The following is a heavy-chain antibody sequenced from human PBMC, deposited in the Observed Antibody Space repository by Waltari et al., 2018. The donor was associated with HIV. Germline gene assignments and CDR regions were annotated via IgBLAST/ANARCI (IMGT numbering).Heavy chain of an antibody. D-gene: IGHD3-10*01. J-gene: IGHJ6*02. Sequence: VQLVQSGAEVKRPGASVRVSCTSSGYTFSAYAINWVRQAPGQGLEWMGWFNNYYGQTNFAEKFQGRVTMTTDTAKSTASMELRSLRSDDTAVYFCARGVALVRGVKIRGHMDVWGQGTTVTVSS. CDR3: ARGVALVRGVKIRGHMDV. CDR1: GYTFSAYA. V-gene: IGHV1-18*01. CDR2: FNNYYGQT.